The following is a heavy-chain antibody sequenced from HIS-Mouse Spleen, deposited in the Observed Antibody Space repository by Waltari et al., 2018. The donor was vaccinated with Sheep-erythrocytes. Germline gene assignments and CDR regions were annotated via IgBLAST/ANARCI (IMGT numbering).Heavy chain of an antibody. Sequence: QVQLQESGPGLVKPSETLSLTCTVSGGSISSYYWSWIRQHPGKGLELIGYSYYSGRTYYNPSLKSRVTISVDTSKNQFSLKLSSVTAADTAVYYCARDPLTGADYWGQGTLVTVSS. CDR2: SYYSGRT. CDR1: GGSISSYY. J-gene: IGHJ4*02. D-gene: IGHD7-27*01. CDR3: ARDPLTGADY. V-gene: IGHV4-59*06.